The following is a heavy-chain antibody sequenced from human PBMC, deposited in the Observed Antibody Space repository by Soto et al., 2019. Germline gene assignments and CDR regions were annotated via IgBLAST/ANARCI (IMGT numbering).Heavy chain of an antibody. V-gene: IGHV4-59*12. CDR2: IYYSGST. CDR3: ARVGYSKRGVDTAMGIDY. Sequence: SETLSLTCTVSGGSISSYYWSWIRQPPGKGLEWIGYIYYSGSTNYNPSLKSRVTISVDTSKNQFSLKLSSVTAADTAVYYCARVGYSKRGVDTAMGIDYWGQGTLVTVSS. D-gene: IGHD5-18*01. J-gene: IGHJ4*02. CDR1: GGSISSYY.